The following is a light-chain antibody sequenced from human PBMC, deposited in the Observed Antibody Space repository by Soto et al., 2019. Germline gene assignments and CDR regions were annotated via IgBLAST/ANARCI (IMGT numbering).Light chain of an antibody. CDR3: QQRSNGIT. V-gene: IGKV3-11*01. J-gene: IGKJ5*01. Sequence: EIVLTPSPATLSLSPGERATLSCRASQSVSSYLAWYQQKPGQAPRLLIYDASNRATGIPARFSGSGSGTDFTLTISSLEPEDFAVYYCQQRSNGITFGQGTRLGIK. CDR2: DAS. CDR1: QSVSSY.